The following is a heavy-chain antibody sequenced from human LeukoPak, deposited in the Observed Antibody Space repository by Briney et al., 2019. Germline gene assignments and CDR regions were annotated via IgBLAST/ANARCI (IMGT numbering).Heavy chain of an antibody. V-gene: IGHV3-7*03. J-gene: IGHJ5*02. D-gene: IGHD3-10*02. CDR1: GYRFSPYW. Sequence: GGSLRPSCAASGYRFSPYWMSWVRQTPGKGLEWVASISDGGRATYYGDSVRGRFTISRDDARNSLFLQMNGLRADDTAVYYCTRENYVPDSWGQGTLVTVSS. CDR2: ISDGGRAT. CDR3: TRENYVPDS.